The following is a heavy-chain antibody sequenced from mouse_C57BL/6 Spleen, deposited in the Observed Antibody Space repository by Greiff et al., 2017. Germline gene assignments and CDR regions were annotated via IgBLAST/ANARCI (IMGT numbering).Heavy chain of an antibody. CDR2: IYPGDGDT. J-gene: IGHJ3*01. Sequence: QVQLQQSGAELVKPGASVKISCKASGYAFSSYWMNWVKQRPGQGLEWIGQIYPGDGDTNYNGKFKGKATLTADKSSSTAYMQLSSLTSEDAAVSVCARDGCDGSSHAGFVYWGQGTLVTVSA. V-gene: IGHV1-80*01. D-gene: IGHD1-1*01. CDR3: ARDGCDGSSHAGFVY. CDR1: GYAFSSYW.